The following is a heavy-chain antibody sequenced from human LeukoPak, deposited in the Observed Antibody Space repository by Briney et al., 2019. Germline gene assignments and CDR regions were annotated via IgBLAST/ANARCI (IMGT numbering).Heavy chain of an antibody. CDR1: GGSISSGPYY. Sequence: SETLSLTCTVSGGSISSGPYYWGWIRQPPGKGLEWIGSIYHSGSTNYNPSLKSRVTMSVDTSKNQFSLKLSSVTAADTAVYYCARVLPRFGRYYMDVWGKGTTVTISS. J-gene: IGHJ6*03. D-gene: IGHD3/OR15-3a*01. V-gene: IGHV4-39*07. CDR2: IYHSGST. CDR3: ARVLPRFGRYYMDV.